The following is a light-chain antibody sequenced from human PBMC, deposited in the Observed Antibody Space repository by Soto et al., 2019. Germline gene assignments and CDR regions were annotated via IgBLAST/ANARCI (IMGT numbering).Light chain of an antibody. V-gene: IGKV2-29*03. CDR2: EVS. J-gene: IGKJ1*01. Sequence: ILMTQTPLSLSIIPGQTASISCKSSQSLLHSDGKTYFYWYVQKAGQAPQPLIYEVSNRFSGVPERCSGSGSRTDFTLKISRVEADDVGIYYCMQAIDIPWTFGQGTKVEIK. CDR3: MQAIDIPWT. CDR1: QSLLHSDGKTY.